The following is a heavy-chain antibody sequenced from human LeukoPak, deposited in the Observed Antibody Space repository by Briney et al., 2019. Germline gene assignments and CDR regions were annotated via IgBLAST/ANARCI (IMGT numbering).Heavy chain of an antibody. J-gene: IGHJ4*02. CDR3: ARAPRNSSTMLDY. V-gene: IGHV1-46*01. D-gene: IGHD6-13*01. Sequence: GASVTVSCKGSGYTFTIYWIQWVRQAPGQGLEWMGLINPDGGSTAYAHRFQGRVTMTRDTSTSTVYMDLSSLRSEDTAMYYCARAPRNSSTMLDYWGQGTLVTVSS. CDR2: INPDGGST. CDR1: GYTFTIYW.